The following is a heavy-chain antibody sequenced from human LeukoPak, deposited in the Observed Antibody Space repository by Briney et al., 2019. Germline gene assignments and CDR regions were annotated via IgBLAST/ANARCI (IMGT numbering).Heavy chain of an antibody. J-gene: IGHJ4*02. CDR1: GYTFTSYD. CDR3: ARVAVRGVSGLFGY. V-gene: IGHV1-8*01. Sequence: GASVKVSCKASGYTFTSYDINWVRQATGQGLGWMGWMNPNSGNTGYAQKFQGRVTMTRNTSISTAYMELSSLRSEDTAVYYCARVAVRGVSGLFGYWGQGTLVTVSS. CDR2: MNPNSGNT. D-gene: IGHD3-10*01.